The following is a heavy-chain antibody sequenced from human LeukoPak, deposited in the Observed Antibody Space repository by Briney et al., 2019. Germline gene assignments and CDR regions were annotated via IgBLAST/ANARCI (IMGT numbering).Heavy chain of an antibody. V-gene: IGHV3-30*04. D-gene: IGHD4/OR15-4a*01. CDR1: GFTFSTYS. CDR2: IAYDGSDK. Sequence: GGSLTLSCAVSGFTFSTYSLHWVRQAPGKGLQSVAAIAYDGSDKYFADSVKGRFTISRDNSKSTVYLQMSTLTAEDTAVYYCARANYGSHWGYFDYWGQGTLVTVSS. CDR3: ARANYGSHWGYFDY. J-gene: IGHJ4*02.